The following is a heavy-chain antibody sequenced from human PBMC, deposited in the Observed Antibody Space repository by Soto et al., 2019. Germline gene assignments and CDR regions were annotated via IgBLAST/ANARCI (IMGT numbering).Heavy chain of an antibody. CDR3: ATTINRSYGDY. CDR2: IIPIFGTA. V-gene: IGHV1-69*13. Sequence: VASVKVSCKPYGGTFSSYAISWGRQAPGQGLEWMGGIIPIFGTANYAQKFQGRVTITADESTSTAYMELSSLRSEDTAVYYCATTINRSYGDYWGQGTLVTVSS. CDR1: GGTFSSYA. D-gene: IGHD1-26*01. J-gene: IGHJ4*02.